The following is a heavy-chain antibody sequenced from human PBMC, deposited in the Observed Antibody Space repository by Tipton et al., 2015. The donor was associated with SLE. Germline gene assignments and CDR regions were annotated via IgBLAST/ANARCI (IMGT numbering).Heavy chain of an antibody. Sequence: TLSLTCAVSGYSISSGYYWGWIRQPPGKGLEGIGSIYHSGSTYYNPSLKSRVTISVDTSKNQFSLKLSSVTAADTAVYYCARDTYYYDSSGYDDAFDIWGQGTMVTVSS. V-gene: IGHV4-38-2*02. CDR2: IYHSGST. CDR3: ARDTYYYDSSGYDDAFDI. D-gene: IGHD3-22*01. CDR1: GYSISSGYY. J-gene: IGHJ3*02.